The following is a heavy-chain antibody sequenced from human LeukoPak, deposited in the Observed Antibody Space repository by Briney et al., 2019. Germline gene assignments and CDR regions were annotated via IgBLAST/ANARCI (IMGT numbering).Heavy chain of an antibody. J-gene: IGHJ5*02. CDR1: GGSFSGYY. V-gene: IGHV4-34*01. CDR2: IYYSGST. Sequence: SETLSLTCAVYGGSFSGYYWSWIRQPPGKGLGWIGSIYYSGSTYYNPSLKSRVTISVDTSKNQFSLKLSSVTAADTAVYYCARASYGGDWFDPWGQGTLVTVSS. CDR3: ARASYGGDWFDP. D-gene: IGHD4-17*01.